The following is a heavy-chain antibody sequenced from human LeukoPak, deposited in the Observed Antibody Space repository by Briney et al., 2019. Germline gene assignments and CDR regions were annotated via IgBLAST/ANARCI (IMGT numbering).Heavy chain of an antibody. V-gene: IGHV3-53*01. Sequence: PGGSLRLSCAASGFIVSANYMSWVRQAPGKGLGWVSVIYSGGTTYYADSVKGRFTISRDNSKNTLYLQMNSLRAEDTAVYYCARDLTADSYAFDVWGQGTMVTVSS. J-gene: IGHJ3*01. CDR1: GFIVSANY. D-gene: IGHD2-21*02. CDR2: IYSGGTT. CDR3: ARDLTADSYAFDV.